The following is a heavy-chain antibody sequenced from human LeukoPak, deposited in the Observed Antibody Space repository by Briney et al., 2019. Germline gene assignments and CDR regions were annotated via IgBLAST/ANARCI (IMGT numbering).Heavy chain of an antibody. CDR2: IYHSGGT. Sequence: SETLSLTCTVSGYPISSGYHWGWIRQPPGKGLEWIGTIYHSGGTFYNPSLKSRVTISVDTSKNQFSLQLSSVTAADTAVYYCARVGYSSSGNYYNDRGAFDYWGQGTLVTVSS. V-gene: IGHV4-38-2*02. CDR3: ARVGYSSSGNYYNDRGAFDY. J-gene: IGHJ4*02. CDR1: GYPISSGYH. D-gene: IGHD3-10*01.